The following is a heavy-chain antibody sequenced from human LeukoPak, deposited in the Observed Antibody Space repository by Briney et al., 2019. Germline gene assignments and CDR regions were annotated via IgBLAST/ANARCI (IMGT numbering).Heavy chain of an antibody. CDR3: ALTGYSSGWHGGDY. J-gene: IGHJ4*02. Sequence: GRSLRLSCAASGFTFSSYGMHWVRQAPGKGLEWVAVISYDGSNKYYADSVKGRFTISRDNSKNTLYLQMNSLRAEDTAVYYCALTGYSSGWHGGDYWGQGTLVTVSS. V-gene: IGHV3-30*03. D-gene: IGHD6-19*01. CDR2: ISYDGSNK. CDR1: GFTFSSYG.